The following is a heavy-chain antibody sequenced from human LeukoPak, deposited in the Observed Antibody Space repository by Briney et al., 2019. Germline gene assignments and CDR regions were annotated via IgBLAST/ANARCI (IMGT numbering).Heavy chain of an antibody. CDR1: GGSISSYY. J-gene: IGHJ6*02. CDR3: ARAGYSYGYMRRDYYYGMDV. D-gene: IGHD5-18*01. V-gene: IGHV4-4*07. CDR2: IYTSGST. Sequence: SETLSLTCTVSGGSISSYYWGWIRQPAGKGLEWIGRIYTSGSTNYNPSLKSRVTMSVDTSKNQFSLKLSSVTAADTAVYYCARAGYSYGYMRRDYYYGMDVWGQGTTVTVSS.